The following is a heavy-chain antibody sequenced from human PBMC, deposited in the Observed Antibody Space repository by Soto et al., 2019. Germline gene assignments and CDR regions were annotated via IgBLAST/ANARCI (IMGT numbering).Heavy chain of an antibody. D-gene: IGHD3-10*01. CDR1: GYTFGSRA. CDR2: ITDTGGDT. Sequence: GGSLRLSCVASGYTFGSRAMSCVRPAPGEWLEWVATITDTGGDTKYADTVRGRFTISRDNSKNTLSLEMGSLRAEDSAVYSCARGSKDSYPGSRIFDFWGRGTLVTVSS. V-gene: IGHV3-23*01. J-gene: IGHJ4*02. CDR3: ARGSKDSYPGSRIFDF.